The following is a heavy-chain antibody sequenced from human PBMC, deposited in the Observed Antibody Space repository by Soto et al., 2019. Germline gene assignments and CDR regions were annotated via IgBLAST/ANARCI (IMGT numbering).Heavy chain of an antibody. V-gene: IGHV1-18*01. CDR1: GYTFTNYG. CDR2: ISGYNGNT. CDR3: AREGQAPYYYYCMDV. J-gene: IGHJ6*02. Sequence: QVQVVQSGDEVKKPGASVKVSCKASGYTFTNYGFSWVRQAPGQGLEWMGWISGYNGNTKYAEKFQGRVTMTTDTSTSTAHMELRSLRSDDTDVYYCAREGQAPYYYYCMDVWGQGTAVTVSS.